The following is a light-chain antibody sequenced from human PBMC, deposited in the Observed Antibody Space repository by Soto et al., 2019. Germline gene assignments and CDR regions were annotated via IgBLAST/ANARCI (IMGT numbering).Light chain of an antibody. Sequence: EIVLTQSPGTLSLSPGERATLSCRASQSVTSSFLAWYQQKPGQAPRLLIYGASSRVSGIPDRLSGSGSGTDFTLTINGLEPEDFAVYYCQQYGTSQSTFGQGTRLEIK. J-gene: IGKJ5*01. V-gene: IGKV3-20*01. CDR3: QQYGTSQST. CDR2: GAS. CDR1: QSVTSSF.